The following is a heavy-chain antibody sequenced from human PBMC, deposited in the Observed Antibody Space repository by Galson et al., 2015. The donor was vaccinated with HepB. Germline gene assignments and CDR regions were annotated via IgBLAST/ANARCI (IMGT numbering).Heavy chain of an antibody. CDR3: AKDAENGDKPQYYYYGMDV. Sequence: SLRLSCAASGFTFSSYGMHWVRQAPGKGLEWVAVISYDGSNKYYADSVKGRFTISRDNSKNTLYLQMNSLRAEDTAVYYCAKDAENGDKPQYYYYGMDVWGQGTTVTVSS. V-gene: IGHV3-30*18. J-gene: IGHJ6*02. CDR2: ISYDGSNK. D-gene: IGHD4-17*01. CDR1: GFTFSSYG.